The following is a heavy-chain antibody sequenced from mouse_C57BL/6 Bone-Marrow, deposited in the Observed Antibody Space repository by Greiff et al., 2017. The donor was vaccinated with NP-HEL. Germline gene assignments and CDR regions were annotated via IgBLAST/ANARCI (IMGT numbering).Heavy chain of an antibody. CDR3: ARRAYHYGTPFAY. V-gene: IGHV1-64*01. D-gene: IGHD1-1*01. Sequence: QVQLQQSGAELVKPGASVKLSCKASGYTFTSYWMHWVKQRPGQGLEWIGMIHPNSGSTNYNEKSTSKATLTVDKSSSTAYMQLSSLTSEDSAVYYWARRAYHYGTPFAYWGQGTLVTVSA. J-gene: IGHJ3*01. CDR1: GYTFTSYW. CDR2: IHPNSGST.